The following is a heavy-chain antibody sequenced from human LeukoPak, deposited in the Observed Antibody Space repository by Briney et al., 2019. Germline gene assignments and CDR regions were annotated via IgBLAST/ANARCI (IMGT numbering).Heavy chain of an antibody. V-gene: IGHV1-8*01. Sequence: QATXXGLEWMGWMNPNSGNTGYAQKFQGRVTMTRNTSISTAYMELSSLRSEDTAVYYCASPTTLGYWGQGTLVTVSS. D-gene: IGHD4-23*01. CDR3: ASPTTLGY. J-gene: IGHJ4*02. CDR2: MNPNSGNT.